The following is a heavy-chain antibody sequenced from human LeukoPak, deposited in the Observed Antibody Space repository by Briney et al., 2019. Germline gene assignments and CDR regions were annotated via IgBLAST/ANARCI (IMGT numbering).Heavy chain of an antibody. CDR1: GFTVSSNY. V-gene: IGHV3-66*01. CDR3: ARVRAAALDI. J-gene: IGHJ3*02. D-gene: IGHD6-13*01. Sequence: PGGSLRLSCAASGFTVSSNYMSWVRQAPGKGLEWVSVIYSGGSTYYAVSVKGRFTISRDNSKNTLYLQMNSLRAEDTAVYYCARVRAAALDIWGQGTMVTVSS. CDR2: IYSGGST.